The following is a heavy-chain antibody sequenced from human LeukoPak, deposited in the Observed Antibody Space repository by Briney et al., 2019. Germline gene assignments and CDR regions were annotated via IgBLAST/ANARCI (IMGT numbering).Heavy chain of an antibody. CDR1: GFTFGDYA. CDR2: IGGDGDAT. J-gene: IGHJ4*02. CDR3: AQGRTKYFGELLPLN. V-gene: IGHV3-43*02. Sequence: GGSLRLSCGASGFTFGDYAMHWVRQAPGKGLEWVSLIGGDGDATYYTASVKGRFTISRDNSKNSLFLQMNSLTTEDTALYYCAQGRTKYFGELLPLNWGQGTLVTVSS. D-gene: IGHD3-10*01.